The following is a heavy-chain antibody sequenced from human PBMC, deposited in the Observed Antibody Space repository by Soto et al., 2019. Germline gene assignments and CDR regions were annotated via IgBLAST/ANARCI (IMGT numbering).Heavy chain of an antibody. CDR3: ARDRARGIVVSDWFDP. Sequence: QVQLVQSGAEVKKPGSSVKVSCKASGGTFSSYAISWVRQAPGQGLEWMGGIIPIFGTANYAQKFQGRVTITVDESTSTAYMELSSLRSEDTAVYYCARDRARGIVVSDWFDPWGQGTLVTVSS. D-gene: IGHD3-22*01. CDR2: IIPIFGTA. CDR1: GGTFSSYA. V-gene: IGHV1-69*01. J-gene: IGHJ5*02.